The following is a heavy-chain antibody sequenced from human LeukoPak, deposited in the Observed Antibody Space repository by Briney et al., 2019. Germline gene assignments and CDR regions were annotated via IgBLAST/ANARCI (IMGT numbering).Heavy chain of an antibody. D-gene: IGHD2-2*01. Sequence: SETLSLTCTVSSGSLNSTSYYWSWIRQPPGKGLEWIGSLSYRGSTYFNPSLKSRITISVDTSKSQFSLRLSSVTAADTALYYCAGLGYCSSTTCLLDYWGRGTLVTVSS. J-gene: IGHJ4*02. CDR2: LSYRGST. CDR1: SGSLNSTSYY. V-gene: IGHV4-39*01. CDR3: AGLGYCSSTTCLLDY.